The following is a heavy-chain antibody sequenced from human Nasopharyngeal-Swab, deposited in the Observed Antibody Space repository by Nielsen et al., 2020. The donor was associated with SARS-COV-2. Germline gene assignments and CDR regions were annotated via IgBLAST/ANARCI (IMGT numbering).Heavy chain of an antibody. CDR2: ISSSSSYI. CDR1: GFTFSSYS. Sequence: GASLKISCAASGFTFSSYSMNRVRQAPGKGLEWVSSISSSSSYIYYADSVKGRFTISRDNAKNSLYLQMNSLRAEDTAVYYCARDPGRWVRGVYYWGQGTLVTVSS. V-gene: IGHV3-21*01. CDR3: ARDPGRWVRGVYY. D-gene: IGHD3-10*01. J-gene: IGHJ4*02.